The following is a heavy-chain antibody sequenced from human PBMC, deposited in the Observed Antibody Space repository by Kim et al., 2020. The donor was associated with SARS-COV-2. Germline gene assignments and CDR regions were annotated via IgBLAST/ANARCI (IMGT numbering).Heavy chain of an antibody. CDR3: ARADGSGIYYPKPNFDY. CDR1: GYTFTSYG. V-gene: IGHV1-18*04. Sequence: ASVKVSCKASGYTFTSYGISWGRQAPGQGLEWMGWISAYNGNTNYAQKLQGRVTMTTDTSTSTAYMERRSLGSDDTAVYYCARADGSGIYYPKPNFDYWGQGTLVPVSS. J-gene: IGHJ4*02. CDR2: ISAYNGNT. D-gene: IGHD3-10*01.